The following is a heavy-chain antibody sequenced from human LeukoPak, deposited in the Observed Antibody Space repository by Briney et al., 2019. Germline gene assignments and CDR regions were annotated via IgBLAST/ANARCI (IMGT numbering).Heavy chain of an antibody. J-gene: IGHJ6*03. CDR1: GGSISSYY. V-gene: IGHV4-59*01. CDR2: NYYSGST. CDR3: ARAHLEYSYGALGPYYMDV. D-gene: IGHD5-18*01. Sequence: SSETLSLICTVSGGSISSYYWSWIRQPPGKGLEWIGYNYYSGSTNYNPSLKSRVTISVDTSKNQFSLKLSSVTAADTAVYYCARAHLEYSYGALGPYYMDVWGKGTTVTVSS.